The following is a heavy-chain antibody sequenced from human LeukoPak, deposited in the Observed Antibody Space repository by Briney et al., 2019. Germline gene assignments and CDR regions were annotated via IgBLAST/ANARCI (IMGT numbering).Heavy chain of an antibody. D-gene: IGHD6-19*01. CDR1: GGTFSSYA. Sequence: GASETVSCKASGGTFSSYAISWVRQAPGQGLEWLGGIIPIFGTATYAQKFQGRVTIPADESTSTAYMELSSLRSEDTAVYYCARERIAVAVTGWFDPWGQGTLVTVCS. V-gene: IGHV1-69*13. CDR2: IIPIFGTA. J-gene: IGHJ5*02. CDR3: ARERIAVAVTGWFDP.